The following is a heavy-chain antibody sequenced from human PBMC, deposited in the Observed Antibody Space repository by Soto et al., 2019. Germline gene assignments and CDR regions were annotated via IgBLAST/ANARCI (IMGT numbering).Heavy chain of an antibody. CDR1: GFTFNNYA. D-gene: IGHD6-19*01. CDR2: LTSGGTT. V-gene: IGHV3-23*01. J-gene: IGHJ4*02. CDR3: ARTVKFNSQSSGWANRFDY. Sequence: EVQRLESGGCLVHPGESLTLFCAASGFTFNNYAMTWVRQAPGKGLEWVSTLTSGGTTYYGDTVKGRFTISRDNSKSTVYLQMNILRAEDTAVYYCARTVKFNSQSSGWANRFDYWGQGTLVSVSS.